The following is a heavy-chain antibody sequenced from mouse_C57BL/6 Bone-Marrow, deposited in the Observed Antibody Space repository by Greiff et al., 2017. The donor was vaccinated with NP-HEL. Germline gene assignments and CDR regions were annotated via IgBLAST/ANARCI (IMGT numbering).Heavy chain of an antibody. D-gene: IGHD4-1*01. CDR1: GYTFTSYW. CDR2: IHPNSGST. Sequence: VQLQQPGAELVKPGASVKLSCKASGYTFTSYWMHWVKQRPGQGLEWIGMIHPNSGSTNYNEKFKSKATLTVDKSSSTAYMQLSSLTSEDSAVYYCARSRTVRYFDYWGQGTTLTVSS. J-gene: IGHJ2*01. CDR3: ARSRTVRYFDY. V-gene: IGHV1-64*01.